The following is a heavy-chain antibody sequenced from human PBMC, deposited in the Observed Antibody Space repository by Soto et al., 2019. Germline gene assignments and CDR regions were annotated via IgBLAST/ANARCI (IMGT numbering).Heavy chain of an antibody. CDR2: ISAYNGNT. J-gene: IGHJ6*02. CDR1: GYTFTSYG. Sequence: QVQLVQSGAEVKKPGASVKVSCKASGYTFTSYGISWVRQAPGQGLEWMGWISAYNGNTNYAQKLQGRVTVTTDTPTRTAYMELRSLRSDDTAVYYCARCHGEGLRSPYYYYGMDVWGQGTTVTVSS. CDR3: ARCHGEGLRSPYYYYGMDV. D-gene: IGHD5-12*01. V-gene: IGHV1-18*01.